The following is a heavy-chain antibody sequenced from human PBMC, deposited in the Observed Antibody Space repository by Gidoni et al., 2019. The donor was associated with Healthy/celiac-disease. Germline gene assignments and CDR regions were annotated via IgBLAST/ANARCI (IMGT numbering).Heavy chain of an antibody. D-gene: IGHD3-16*02. J-gene: IGHJ6*02. CDR3: ARNVYDYIWGSYRYTHYYGMDV. CDR1: GYTFTSYG. Sequence: QVQLVQSGAEVKKPGASVKVSCKASGYTFTSYGISWVRQAPGQGLEWMGWISAYNGNTNYAQKLQGRVTMTTDTSTSTAYMELRSLRSDDTAVYYCARNVYDYIWGSYRYTHYYGMDVWGQGTTVTVSS. CDR2: ISAYNGNT. V-gene: IGHV1-18*01.